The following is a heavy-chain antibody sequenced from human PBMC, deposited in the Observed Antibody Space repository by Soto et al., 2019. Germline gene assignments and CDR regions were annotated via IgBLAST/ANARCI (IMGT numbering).Heavy chain of an antibody. D-gene: IGHD2-15*01. V-gene: IGHV3-66*01. Sequence: GGSLRLSCAASGFTVSSNYMSWVRQAPGKGLEWVSVIYSAGSTYYADSVKGRFTISRDNSKNTLYLQMNSLRAEDTAVYYCARGWCSGGSCYSFYYYYYMDVWGKGTTVTVSS. CDR1: GFTVSSNY. J-gene: IGHJ6*03. CDR3: ARGWCSGGSCYSFYYYYYMDV. CDR2: IYSAGST.